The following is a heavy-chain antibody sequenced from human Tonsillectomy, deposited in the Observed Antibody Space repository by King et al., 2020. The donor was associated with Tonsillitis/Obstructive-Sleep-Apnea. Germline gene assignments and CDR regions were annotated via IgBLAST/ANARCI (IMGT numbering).Heavy chain of an antibody. CDR1: GGSISSHY. V-gene: IGHV4-59*11. J-gene: IGHJ3*02. CDR2: NYYSGST. Sequence: VQLQESGPGLVKPSETLSLTCTVSGGSISSHYWSWIRQPPGKGLEWIGYNYYSGSTNYNPSLKSRVTILVDTSKNQFSLKLSSVTAADTAVYYCARDMVLEAGGDAFDIWGQGTMVTVSS. CDR3: ARDMVLEAGGDAFDI. D-gene: IGHD3-10*01.